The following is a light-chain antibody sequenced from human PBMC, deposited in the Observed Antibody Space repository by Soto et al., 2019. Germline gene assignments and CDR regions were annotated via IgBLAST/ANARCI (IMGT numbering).Light chain of an antibody. CDR2: GAS. J-gene: IGKJ2*01. Sequence: EIVLTQSPGTLSLSPGERATLSCRASQSVRSTYLAWYQQKPDQAPRLLIYGASSRATGIPDRFSDSGSGTDFTLTISRLEPEDFAVYYCQQYDSSPYTFGRGTKLEIK. CDR1: QSVRSTY. V-gene: IGKV3-20*01. CDR3: QQYDSSPYT.